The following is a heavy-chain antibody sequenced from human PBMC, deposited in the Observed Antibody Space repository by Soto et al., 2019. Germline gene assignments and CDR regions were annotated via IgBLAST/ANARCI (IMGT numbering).Heavy chain of an antibody. CDR2: INHSGST. CDR1: GGSFSGYY. CDR3: ARCIFPVLLPVGHWFDP. J-gene: IGHJ5*02. Sequence: SETLSLTCAVYGGSFSGYYWSWIRQPPGKGLEWIGEINHSGSTNYNPSLKSRVTISVDTSKNQFSLKLSSVTAADTAVYYCARCIFPVLLPVGHWFDPWGQGTLVTVSS. D-gene: IGHD3-10*01. V-gene: IGHV4-34*01.